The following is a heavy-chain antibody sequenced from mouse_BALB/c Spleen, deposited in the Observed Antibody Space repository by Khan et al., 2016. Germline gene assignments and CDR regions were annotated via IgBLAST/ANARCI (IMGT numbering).Heavy chain of an antibody. CDR1: GFSLTSYG. CDR3: ARRDDGGGAMDY. J-gene: IGHJ4*01. D-gene: IGHD2-3*01. V-gene: IGHV2-6*02. Sequence: QVQLKESGPGLVAPSQSLSITCTVSGFSLTSYGVHWVRQPPGKGLEWRVVIWSDGSTTYNSALKSRLSISKDNSKSQVFLKMNSLQTDDTAMYYCARRDDGGGAMDYWGQGTSVTVSS. CDR2: IWSDGST.